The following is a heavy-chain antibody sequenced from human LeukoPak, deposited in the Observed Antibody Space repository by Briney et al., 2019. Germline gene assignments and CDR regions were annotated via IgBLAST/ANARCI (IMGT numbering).Heavy chain of an antibody. CDR1: GYSISSGYY. V-gene: IGHV4-38-2*02. D-gene: IGHD1-1*01. J-gene: IGHJ4*02. CDR2: IYYSGST. CDR3: TRVPTGTTGPAGY. Sequence: SETLSLTCTVSGYSISSGYYWGWIRQPPGKGLEWIGYIYYSGSTYYSGNTYYNPSLKSRVTISVDTSKNQFSLKLTSVTAADTAVYYCTRVPTGTTGPAGYWGQGTLVTVSS.